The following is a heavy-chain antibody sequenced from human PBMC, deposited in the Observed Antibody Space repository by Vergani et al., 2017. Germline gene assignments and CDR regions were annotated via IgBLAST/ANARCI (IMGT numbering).Heavy chain of an antibody. J-gene: IGHJ5*02. D-gene: IGHD6-19*01. CDR1: GASIRSSNYY. CDR2: IYYSGST. CDR3: ARHSXVEWLVKLGWIDP. Sequence: QLQLQESGPGLVKPSATLPLTCSVSGASIRSSNYYWGWIRQPPGKGLEWIASIYYSGSTYYNPSLKSRVTLSVDTSKNQFSLKLSSVTAADTAVYFCARHSXVEWLVKLGWIDPWGQGILVTVSS. V-gene: IGHV4-39*01.